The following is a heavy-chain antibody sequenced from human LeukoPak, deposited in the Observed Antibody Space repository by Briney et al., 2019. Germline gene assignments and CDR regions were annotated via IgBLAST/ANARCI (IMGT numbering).Heavy chain of an antibody. Sequence: SETLSLTCTVSGGSISSGDYYWSWIRQPPGKGLEWIGYIYYSGSTYYNPSLKSRVTISVDTSKNQFSLKLSSVTAADTAVYYCARERPYYCMDVWGQGTTVTVSS. J-gene: IGHJ6*02. CDR3: ARERPYYCMDV. V-gene: IGHV4-30-4*01. CDR2: IYYSGST. CDR1: GGSISSGDYY.